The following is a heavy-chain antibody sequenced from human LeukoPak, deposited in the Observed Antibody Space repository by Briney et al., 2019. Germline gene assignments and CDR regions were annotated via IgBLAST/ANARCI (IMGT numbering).Heavy chain of an antibody. V-gene: IGHV1-46*01. J-gene: IGHJ3*02. CDR1: GYTFTSYY. D-gene: IGHD6-19*01. Sequence: ASVKVSCKASGYTFTSYYMHWVRQAPGQGLEWMGIINPSGGSTSYAQKFQGRVTMTRDTSTSTVYMELSSLRSGDTAVYYCARGHIAVAGTRVAFDIWGQGTMVTVSS. CDR2: INPSGGST. CDR3: ARGHIAVAGTRVAFDI.